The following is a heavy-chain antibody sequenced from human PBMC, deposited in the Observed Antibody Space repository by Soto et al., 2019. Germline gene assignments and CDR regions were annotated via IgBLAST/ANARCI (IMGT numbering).Heavy chain of an antibody. V-gene: IGHV4-39*01. CDR1: GGSISSSSYY. CDR3: ARGETYYDYVWGSYRPGGFDY. CDR2: IYYSGST. Sequence: QLQLQESGPGLVKPSETLSLTCTVSGGSISSSSYYWGWVRQPPGKGLEWIGSIYYSGSTYYNPSLKSRVTISVDTSKNQFSLKLSSVTAADTAVYYCARGETYYDYVWGSYRPGGFDYWGQGTLVTVSS. J-gene: IGHJ4*02. D-gene: IGHD3-16*02.